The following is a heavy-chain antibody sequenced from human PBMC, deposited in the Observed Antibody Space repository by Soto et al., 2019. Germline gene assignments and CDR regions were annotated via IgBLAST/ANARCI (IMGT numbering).Heavy chain of an antibody. V-gene: IGHV1-3*01. CDR3: ARASLYFGVVIMGGIYFDY. J-gene: IGHJ4*02. CDR2: INAGNGNT. D-gene: IGHD3-3*01. Sequence: ASVKVSCKASGYTFTSYAMHWVRQAPGQRLEWMGWINAGNGNTKYSQKFQGRVTITRDTSASTAYMELSSLRSEDTAVYYCARASLYFGVVIMGGIYFDYWGQGTLVTASS. CDR1: GYTFTSYA.